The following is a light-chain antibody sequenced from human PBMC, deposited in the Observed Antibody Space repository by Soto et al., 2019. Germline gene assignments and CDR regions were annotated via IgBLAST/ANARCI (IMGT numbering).Light chain of an antibody. CDR3: QQYNNWPDT. Sequence: EIVMTQSPATLSVSPGERATLSCRASQSVSSILAWYQQKPGQAPRLLIYGASTRATGIPARFSGSGSGTEFTLTISSLQSEDFAVYYCQQYNNWPDTFGQGTKLEIK. V-gene: IGKV3-15*01. CDR2: GAS. CDR1: QSVSSI. J-gene: IGKJ2*01.